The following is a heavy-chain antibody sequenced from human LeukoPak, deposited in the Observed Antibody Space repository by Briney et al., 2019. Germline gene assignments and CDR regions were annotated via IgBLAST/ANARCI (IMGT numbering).Heavy chain of an antibody. CDR3: AKEWTG. Sequence: GGSLRLSCAASGFTFSSYDMHWVRQAPGKGLEWVAVISYDGSNKYYADSVKGRFTISRDNSKNTLYLQMNSLRAEDTAVYYCAKEWTGWGQGTLVTVSS. J-gene: IGHJ4*02. V-gene: IGHV3-30*18. CDR1: GFTFSSYD. D-gene: IGHD3-10*01. CDR2: ISYDGSNK.